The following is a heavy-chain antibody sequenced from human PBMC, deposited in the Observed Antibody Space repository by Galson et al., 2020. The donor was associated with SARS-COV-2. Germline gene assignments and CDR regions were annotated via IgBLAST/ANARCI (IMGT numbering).Heavy chain of an antibody. CDR3: ARGGEIVVVITPWNWFDP. CDR2: INPSGGST. J-gene: IGHJ5*02. Sequence: ASVKVSCKASGYTFTSYYMHWVRHAPGQGLEWMGIINPSGGSTSYAQKFQGRVTMTRDTSTSTVYMELSSLRSEDTAVYYCARGGEIVVVITPWNWFDPWGQGTLVTVSS. V-gene: IGHV1-46*01. D-gene: IGHD3-22*01. CDR1: GYTFTSYY.